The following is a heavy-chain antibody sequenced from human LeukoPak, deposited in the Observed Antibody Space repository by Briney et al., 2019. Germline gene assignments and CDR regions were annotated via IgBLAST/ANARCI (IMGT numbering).Heavy chain of an antibody. V-gene: IGHV3-23*01. CDR3: AEGRDSYYFDY. Sequence: PGASLRLSCAAAGFAFSSYAMSWVRQAPGKGLEWVSAISGSGGSTYYADSVKGRFTISRDNSKNTLYLQMNSLRAEDTAVYYCAEGRDSYYFDYWGQGTLVTVSS. CDR1: GFAFSSYA. J-gene: IGHJ4*02. CDR2: ISGSGGST. D-gene: IGHD6-6*01.